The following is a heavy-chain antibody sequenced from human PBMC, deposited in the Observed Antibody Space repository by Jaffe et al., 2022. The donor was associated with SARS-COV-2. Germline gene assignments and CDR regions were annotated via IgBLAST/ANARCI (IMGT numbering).Heavy chain of an antibody. J-gene: IGHJ6*02. CDR2: ISSSSSYI. V-gene: IGHV3-21*01. D-gene: IGHD5-12*01. CDR3: ARDGRVDIVATIPYYYYGMDV. Sequence: EVQLVESGGGLVKPGGSLRLSCAASGFTFSSYSMNWVRQAPGKGLEWVSSISSSSSYIYYADSVKGRFTISRDNAKNSLYLQMNSLRAEDTAVYYCARDGRVDIVATIPYYYYGMDVWGQGTTVTVSS. CDR1: GFTFSSYS.